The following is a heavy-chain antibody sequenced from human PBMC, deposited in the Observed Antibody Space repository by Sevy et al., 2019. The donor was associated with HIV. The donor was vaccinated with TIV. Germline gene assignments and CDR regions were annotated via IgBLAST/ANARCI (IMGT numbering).Heavy chain of an antibody. Sequence: SQTLSLTCAISGDSVSSNNAAWNWIRQSPSRGLEWLGRTYYRSKWYNDYAVSVKSRITINSDTSKNQFSLQLNSVTPEDTAVYYCARGAAISTRAYYYGMDVWGQGTTVTVSS. D-gene: IGHD2-2*01. CDR2: TYYRSKWYN. V-gene: IGHV6-1*01. CDR1: GDSVSSNNAA. J-gene: IGHJ6*02. CDR3: ARGAAISTRAYYYGMDV.